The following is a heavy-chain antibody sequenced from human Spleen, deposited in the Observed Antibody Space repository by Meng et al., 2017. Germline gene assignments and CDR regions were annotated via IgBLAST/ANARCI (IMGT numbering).Heavy chain of an antibody. CDR1: GGSISSYY. J-gene: IGHJ3*02. V-gene: IGHV4-59*12. CDR3: ARVYGRLAFDI. D-gene: IGHD1-26*01. CDR2: FSYSGSS. Sequence: SETLSLTCTVSGGSISSYYWSWIRQPPGKGLEWIGIFSYSGSSYYSPSLKSRVIISEDTSKNQFSLKLTSVTAADTAVYYCARVYGRLAFDIWGQGTMVTVSS.